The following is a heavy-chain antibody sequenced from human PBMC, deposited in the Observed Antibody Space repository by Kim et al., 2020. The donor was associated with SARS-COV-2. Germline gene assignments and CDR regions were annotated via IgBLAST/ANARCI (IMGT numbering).Heavy chain of an antibody. CDR2: IKQDGSEK. V-gene: IGHV3-7*01. CDR1: GFTFSSYW. J-gene: IGHJ4*02. CDR3: AGESSRYYYDSSGYWC. D-gene: IGHD3-22*01. Sequence: GGSLRLSCAASGFTFSSYWMSWVRQAPGKGLEWVANIKQDGSEKYYVDSVKGRFTISRDNAKNSLYLQMNSLRAEDTAVYYCAGESSRYYYDSSGYWCWGQGTLVTVSS.